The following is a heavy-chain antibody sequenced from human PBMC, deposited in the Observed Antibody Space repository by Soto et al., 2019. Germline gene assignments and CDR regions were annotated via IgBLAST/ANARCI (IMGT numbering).Heavy chain of an antibody. Sequence: QITVKESGPTLVKPTQTLTLTCTFSGFSLSNSGVGVAWIRQPPGKALEWLALIYWDDDERYRPSLRSRLTLTKDTSKNQVVLTMTNVDPVDTATYFCTHKGGRGAGMDVWGQGTTVTVSS. CDR3: THKGGRGAGMDV. CDR1: GFSLSNSGVG. J-gene: IGHJ6*02. CDR2: IYWDDDE. V-gene: IGHV2-5*02. D-gene: IGHD2-15*01.